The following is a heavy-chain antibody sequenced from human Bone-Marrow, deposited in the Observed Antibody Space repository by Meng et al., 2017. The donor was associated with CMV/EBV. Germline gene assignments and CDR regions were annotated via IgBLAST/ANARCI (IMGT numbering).Heavy chain of an antibody. J-gene: IGHJ6*02. D-gene: IGHD6-6*01. CDR1: GYTFTSYY. V-gene: IGHV1-46*01. CDR3: ARTSIAARRTVSNLLNYYYYGMDV. CDR2: INPSGGST. Sequence: ASVKVSCKASGYTFTSYYMHWVRQAPGQGLEWMGIINPSGGSTSYAQKFQGRVTMTRDTSTSTVYMELSSLRSEDTAVYYCARTSIAARRTVSNLLNYYYYGMDVWGQGTTVTVPS.